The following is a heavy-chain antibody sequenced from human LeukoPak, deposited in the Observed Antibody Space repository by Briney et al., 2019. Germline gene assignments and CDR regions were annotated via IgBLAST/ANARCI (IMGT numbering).Heavy chain of an antibody. CDR2: INHSGST. CDR3: ARAMTTVEY. Sequence: SETLSLTCAVYGGSFSGYYWSWIRQPPGKGLEWIGEINHSGSTNYNPSLKSRVTISVDTFKNQFSLKLSSVTAADTAVYYCARAMTTVEYWGQGTLVTVSS. CDR1: GGSFSGYY. D-gene: IGHD4-4*01. J-gene: IGHJ4*02. V-gene: IGHV4-34*01.